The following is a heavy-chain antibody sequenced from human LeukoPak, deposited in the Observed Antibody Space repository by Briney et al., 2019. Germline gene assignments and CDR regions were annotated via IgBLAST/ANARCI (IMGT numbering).Heavy chain of an antibody. CDR1: GDSITSGTYS. CDR2: IYATGST. D-gene: IGHD3-10*01. V-gene: IGHV4-61*02. J-gene: IGHJ1*01. CDR3: ARGPLLQYFHH. Sequence: SETLSLTCTVSGDSITSGTYSWSWIRQPAGKGLEWIGRIYATGSTKYNPSLQSRVTISLDTSKNHFSLNLSSMTAADTAVYYGARGPLLQYFHHWGQGALVTVSS.